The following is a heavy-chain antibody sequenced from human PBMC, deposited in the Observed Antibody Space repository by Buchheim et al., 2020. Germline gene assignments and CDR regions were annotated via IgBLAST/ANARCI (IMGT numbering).Heavy chain of an antibody. CDR3: ARNYYDSSGYYGLKYYFDY. J-gene: IGHJ4*02. Sequence: QVQLVESGGGVVQPGRFLRLSCAASGFTFSSYGMHWVRQAPGKGLEWVAVIWYDGSNKYYADSVKGRFTISRDNSKNTLYLQMNSLRAEDTAVYYCARNYYDSSGYYGLKYYFDYWGQGTL. V-gene: IGHV3-33*01. CDR2: IWYDGSNK. D-gene: IGHD3-22*01. CDR1: GFTFSSYG.